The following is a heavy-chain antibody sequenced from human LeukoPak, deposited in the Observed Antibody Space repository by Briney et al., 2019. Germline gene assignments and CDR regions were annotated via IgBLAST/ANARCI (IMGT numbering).Heavy chain of an antibody. Sequence: KSSETLSLTCAVYGGSFSGYYWSWIRQPPGKGLEWIGEINHSGSTNYNPSLKSRVTISVDTSKNQFSLKLSSVTAADTAVYYCARSIWFGELFFDYWGQGTLVTVSS. J-gene: IGHJ4*02. CDR3: ARSIWFGELFFDY. D-gene: IGHD3-10*01. CDR2: INHSGST. V-gene: IGHV4-34*01. CDR1: GGSFSGYY.